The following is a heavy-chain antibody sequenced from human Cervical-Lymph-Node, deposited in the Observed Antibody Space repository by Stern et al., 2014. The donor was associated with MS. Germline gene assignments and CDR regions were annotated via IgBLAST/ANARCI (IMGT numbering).Heavy chain of an antibody. CDR1: GGSIPRSNW. CDR3: ARAPISETFDY. V-gene: IGHV4-4*02. Sequence: QLQLQESGPGLVKPSGALSLNCAVSGGSIPRSNWWIWVRQPPGKGLEWIGQIYHSGSTKYNPSLKSRVTISVDKSKNHFSLRLTSVTAADTAVYYCARAPISETFDYWGQGTLVIVSS. J-gene: IGHJ4*02. CDR2: IYHSGST.